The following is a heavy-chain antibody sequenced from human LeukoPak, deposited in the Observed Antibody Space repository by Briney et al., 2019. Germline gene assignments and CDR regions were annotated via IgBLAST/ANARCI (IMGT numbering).Heavy chain of an antibody. CDR3: ATRSYYDSNFNY. CDR2: IYYSGST. V-gene: IGHV4-39*01. J-gene: IGHJ4*02. D-gene: IGHD3-22*01. CDR1: GGSISSSSYY. Sequence: SETLSLTCTVSGGSISSSSYYWGWIRQPPGKGLEWIGSIYYSGSTYYNPSLKSRVTISVDTSKNQFSLKLSSVTAADAAVYYCATRSYYDSNFNYWGQGTLVTVSS.